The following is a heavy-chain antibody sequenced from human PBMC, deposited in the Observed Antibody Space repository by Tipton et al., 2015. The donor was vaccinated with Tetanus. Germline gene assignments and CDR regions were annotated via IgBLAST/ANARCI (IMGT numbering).Heavy chain of an antibody. CDR1: GGSMSNNY. CDR2: IFHSGST. D-gene: IGHD3-16*01. CDR3: ARDHGITWGGMGYYYGMDV. V-gene: IGHV4-4*08. J-gene: IGHJ6*02. Sequence: GLVKPSETLSLTCTVSGGSMSNNYWSWIRQPPGKGLEWIAYIFHSGSTNYSPSLKSRVAISMDTSKNQFSLRLSSVTAADTAVYYCARDHGITWGGMGYYYGMDVWGQGTTVTVSS.